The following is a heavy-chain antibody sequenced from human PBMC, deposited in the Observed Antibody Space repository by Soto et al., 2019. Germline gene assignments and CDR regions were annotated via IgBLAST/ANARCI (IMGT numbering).Heavy chain of an antibody. D-gene: IGHD6-6*01. CDR2: IYSGGST. J-gene: IGHJ2*01. CDR1: GFTVSSNY. Sequence: EVQLVESGGGLVQPGGSLRLSCAASGFTVSSNYMSWVRQAPGKGLEWVSVIYSGGSTYYADSVKGGFTISRDNSKNTLYLQMNSLRAEDTAVYYCARDGRALAAPNWYFDLWGRGTLVTVSS. CDR3: ARDGRALAAPNWYFDL. V-gene: IGHV3-66*01.